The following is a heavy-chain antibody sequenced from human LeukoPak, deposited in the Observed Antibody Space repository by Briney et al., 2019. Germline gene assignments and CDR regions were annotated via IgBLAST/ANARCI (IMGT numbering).Heavy chain of an antibody. CDR1: GYSISSGYY. J-gene: IGHJ5*02. CDR3: ARRTAVAGTSHWFDP. V-gene: IGHV4-38-2*01. Sequence: PSETLSLTCAVSGYSISSGYYWGWIRQPPGKGLEWIGSIYHSGSTYYNPSLKSRVTISVDTSKNQFSLKLSSVTAADTAVYYCARRTAVAGTSHWFDPWRQGTLVTVSS. CDR2: IYHSGST. D-gene: IGHD6-19*01.